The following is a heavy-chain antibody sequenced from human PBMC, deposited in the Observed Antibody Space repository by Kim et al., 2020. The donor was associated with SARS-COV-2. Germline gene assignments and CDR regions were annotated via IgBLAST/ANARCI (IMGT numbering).Heavy chain of an antibody. D-gene: IGHD6-13*01. CDR3: ARPEAAAGGAFDI. CDR1: GYSISSGYY. CDR2: IYHSGST. Sequence: SETLSLTCTVSGYSISSGYYWGWIRQPPGKGLEWIGSIYHSGSTYYNPSLKSRVTISVDTSKNQFSLKLSSVTAADTAVYYCARPEAAAGGAFDIWGQGT. J-gene: IGHJ3*02. V-gene: IGHV4-38-2*02.